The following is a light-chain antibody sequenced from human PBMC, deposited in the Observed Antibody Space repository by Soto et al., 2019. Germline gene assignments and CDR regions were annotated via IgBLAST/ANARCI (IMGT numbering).Light chain of an antibody. J-gene: IGLJ1*01. CDR3: AAWDGSLGAYV. Sequence: QSALTQPPSASGTPGQRVTISCSGSNSNIGTNTVNWYQQLPGTAPRLLIYTNNQRPSGVPQRFSGSKTGTSASLAIGGLQSEDGADYYCAAWDGSLGAYVFGTGTKVTVL. CDR1: NSNIGTNT. CDR2: TNN. V-gene: IGLV1-44*01.